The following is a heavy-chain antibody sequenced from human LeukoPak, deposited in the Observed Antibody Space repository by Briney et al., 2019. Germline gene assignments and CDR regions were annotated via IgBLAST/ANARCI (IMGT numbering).Heavy chain of an antibody. J-gene: IGHJ4*02. D-gene: IGHD2-8*02. V-gene: IGHV4-59*01. CDR2: IYYSGST. Sequence: SETLSLTCTVSGGSISSYYWSWIRQPPGKGLEWIGYIYYSGSTNYNPSLKSRVSISVDTSKNQFSLKLSSVTAADTAVYYCATYRQVLLPFESWGQGTLVTVSS. CDR1: GGSISSYY. CDR3: ATYRQVLLPFES.